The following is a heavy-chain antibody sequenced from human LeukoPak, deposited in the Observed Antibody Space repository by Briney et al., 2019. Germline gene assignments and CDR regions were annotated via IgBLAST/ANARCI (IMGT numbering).Heavy chain of an antibody. J-gene: IGHJ5*02. V-gene: IGHV1-69*13. CDR2: IIPIFHTP. Sequence: SVKVSCKASGGTFNNYGISWVRQAPGQGLEWMGGIIPIFHTPNYAQKFQGRVTITADESTSTAYMELSSLRSEDTAVCYCARTLMVRGKNWFDPWGQGTLVTVSS. D-gene: IGHD3-10*01. CDR3: ARTLMVRGKNWFDP. CDR1: GGTFNNYG.